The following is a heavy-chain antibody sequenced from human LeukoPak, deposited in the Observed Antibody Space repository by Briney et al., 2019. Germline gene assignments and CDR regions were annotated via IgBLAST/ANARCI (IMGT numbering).Heavy chain of an antibody. Sequence: GGSLRLSCAASGFTFDDYGMSWVRQAPGKGLEWVSGINWNGGSTGYADSVKGRFTISRDNAKNSLYLQMNSLGAEDTALYYCARGGITIFGVVQFDYWGQGTLVTVPS. CDR2: INWNGGST. CDR1: GFTFDDYG. CDR3: ARGGITIFGVVQFDY. V-gene: IGHV3-20*04. J-gene: IGHJ4*02. D-gene: IGHD3-3*01.